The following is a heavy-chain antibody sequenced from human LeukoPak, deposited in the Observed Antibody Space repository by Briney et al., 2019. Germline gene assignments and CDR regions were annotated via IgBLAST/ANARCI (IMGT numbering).Heavy chain of an antibody. V-gene: IGHV3-30*18. CDR1: GFTFSSYG. Sequence: GRSLRLSCAASGFTFSSYGMHWVRQAPGKGLEWVAVISYDGSNKYYADSVKGRFTISRDNSKNTLYLQMNSLRAEDTAVYYCAKDPYYYGSGAFDIWGQGTMVTVSS. CDR2: ISYDGSNK. J-gene: IGHJ3*02. CDR3: AKDPYYYGSGAFDI. D-gene: IGHD3-10*01.